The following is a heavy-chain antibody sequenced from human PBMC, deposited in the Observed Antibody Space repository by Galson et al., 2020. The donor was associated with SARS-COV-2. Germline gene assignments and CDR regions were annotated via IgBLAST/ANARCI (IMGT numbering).Heavy chain of an antibody. Sequence: SETLSLTCTVSGGSISSGPYYWSWIRQPAGKGLEWIGRIYKNGNTDYNPSLKSQVTISVDTSKNQFSLKLNSVTAADTAVYYCARGNSPCVTSVGVIIGTWGMDVWGQGTTVTVSS. D-gene: IGHD3-3*01. V-gene: IGHV4-61*02. CDR2: IYKNGNT. CDR1: GGSISSGPYY. CDR3: ARGNSPCVTSVGVIIGTWGMDV. J-gene: IGHJ6*02.